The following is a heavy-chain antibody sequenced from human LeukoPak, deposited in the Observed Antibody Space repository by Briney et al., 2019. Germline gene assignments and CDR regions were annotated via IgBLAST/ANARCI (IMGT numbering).Heavy chain of an antibody. J-gene: IGHJ6*03. CDR2: IYYSGST. CDR1: GGSISSYY. V-gene: IGHV4-59*01. Sequence: ASETLSLTCTVSGGSISSYYWSWIRQPPGKGLEWIGYIYYSGSTNYNPSLKSRVTISVDTSKNQFSLKLSSVTAADTAVYYCTRGSIAYYYMDVWGKGTTVTFSS. CDR3: TRGSIAYYYMDV. D-gene: IGHD3-22*01.